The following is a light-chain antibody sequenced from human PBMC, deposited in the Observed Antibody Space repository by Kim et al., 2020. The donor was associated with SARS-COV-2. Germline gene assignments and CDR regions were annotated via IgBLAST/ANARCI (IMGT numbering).Light chain of an antibody. Sequence: GSPGERAPLSGRASQSISNNVAWYQQKLGQAPRLLIYGASIRATAIPARFSGSGSGTEFTLTINSLQSEDFAIYYCHQYNNWPRWTFGQGTKLEI. J-gene: IGKJ2*02. CDR2: GAS. CDR1: QSISNN. CDR3: HQYNNWPRWT. V-gene: IGKV3-15*01.